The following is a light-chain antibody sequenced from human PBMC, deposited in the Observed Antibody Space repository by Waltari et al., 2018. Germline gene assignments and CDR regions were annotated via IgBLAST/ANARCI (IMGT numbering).Light chain of an antibody. CDR1: NSNVGINY. V-gene: IGLV1-47*01. J-gene: IGLJ1*01. Sequence: QSVLTQPPSVSGAPGQRVTISCSGSNSNVGINYVSWFQHVPGAAPRLLIYRNKQRPSGVPDRFSGSKSGASASLAIIGLRSEDDADYYCAAWDVSLRGIFGTGTRFTVL. CDR2: RNK. CDR3: AAWDVSLRGI.